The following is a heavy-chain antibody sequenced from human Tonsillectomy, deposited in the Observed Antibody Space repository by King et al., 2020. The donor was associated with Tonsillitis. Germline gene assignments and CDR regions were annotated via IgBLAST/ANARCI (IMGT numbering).Heavy chain of an antibody. CDR1: GFIFSDYY. V-gene: IGHV3-11*05. Sequence: VQLVESGGGLVKPGGSLRLSCAASGFIFSDYYMSWIRQAPGKGPEWDSFISSSSSYTKYTDSVRGRFTISRDNARNSLYLQMNSLRAEDTAFYYCASATGPGLHAFNIWGQGTMVTVSS. J-gene: IGHJ3*02. D-gene: IGHD1-14*01. CDR3: ASATGPGLHAFNI. CDR2: ISSSSSYT.